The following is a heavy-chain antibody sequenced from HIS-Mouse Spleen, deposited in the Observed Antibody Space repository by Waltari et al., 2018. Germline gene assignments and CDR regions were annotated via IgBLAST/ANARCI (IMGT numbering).Heavy chain of an antibody. V-gene: IGHV4-34*01. J-gene: IGHJ1*01. CDR2: INHSGST. CDR1: GGSFRGYY. CDR3: ARGALRGSYYWGEYFQH. Sequence: QVQLQQWGAGLLKPSETLSLTCAAHGGSFRGYYWSWIRQPPGKGLEWIGEINHSGSTNYNPSLKSRVTISVDTSKNQFSLKLSSVTAADTAVYYCARGALRGSYYWGEYFQHWGQGTLVTVSS. D-gene: IGHD1-26*01.